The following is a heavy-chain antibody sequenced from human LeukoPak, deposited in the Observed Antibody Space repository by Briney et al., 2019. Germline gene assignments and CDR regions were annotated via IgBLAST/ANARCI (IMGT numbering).Heavy chain of an antibody. V-gene: IGHV1-18*01. J-gene: IGHJ4*02. D-gene: IGHD3-10*01. CDR2: ISAYNGNT. CDR1: GYTFTSYG. CDR3: ARAWQYGSGSYYNRAYYFDY. Sequence: ASVKVSCKASGYTFTSYGISWVRQAPGQGLEWMGWISAYNGNTNYAQELQGRVTMTTDTSTSTAYMELRSLRSDDTAVYYCARAWQYGSGSYYNRAYYFDYWGQGTLVTVSS.